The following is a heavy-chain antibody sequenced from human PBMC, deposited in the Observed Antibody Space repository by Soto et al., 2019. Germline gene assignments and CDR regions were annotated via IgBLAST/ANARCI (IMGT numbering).Heavy chain of an antibody. CDR3: ARVGATMTYFDY. V-gene: IGHV1-46*03. CDR1: GYTFTSYY. Sequence: QVQLVQSGAEVKKPGASVKVSCKASGYTFTSYYMHWVRQAPGQGLEWMGIINPSGGSTSYAQKLQGRVTMTRDTSTSTVYMALSSLRSEDTAVYYCARVGATMTYFDYWGQGTMVTVSS. D-gene: IGHD5-12*01. J-gene: IGHJ4*02. CDR2: INPSGGST.